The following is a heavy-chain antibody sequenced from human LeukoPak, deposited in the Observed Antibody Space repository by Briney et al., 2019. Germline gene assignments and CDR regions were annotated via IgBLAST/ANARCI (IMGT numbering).Heavy chain of an antibody. J-gene: IGHJ4*02. Sequence: TSETLSLTCTVSGGSISSYYWSWIRQPPGKGLEWIGYIYYSGSTNYNPSLMSRVTISVDTSKNQFSLKLSSVTAADTAVYYCARVEYSSSFDYWGQGTLVAVSS. CDR1: GGSISSYY. D-gene: IGHD6-6*01. V-gene: IGHV4-59*01. CDR2: IYYSGST. CDR3: ARVEYSSSFDY.